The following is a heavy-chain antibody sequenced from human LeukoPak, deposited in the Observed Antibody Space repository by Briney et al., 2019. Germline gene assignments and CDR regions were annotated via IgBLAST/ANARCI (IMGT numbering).Heavy chain of an antibody. V-gene: IGHV3-74*01. CDR2: INSDGSST. CDR1: GFTFSSYW. J-gene: IGHJ4*02. D-gene: IGHD6-13*01. CDR3: AKDRYSSSWYTIDY. Sequence: GGSLRLSCAASGFTFSSYWMHWVRQAPGKGLVWVSRINSDGSSTSYADSVKGRFTISRDNSKNSLYLHMNSLRVEDTALYFCAKDRYSSSWYTIDYWGQGTLVTVSS.